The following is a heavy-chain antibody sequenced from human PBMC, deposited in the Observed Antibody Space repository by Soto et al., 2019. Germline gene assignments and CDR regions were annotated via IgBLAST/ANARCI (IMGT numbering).Heavy chain of an antibody. CDR1: GYTFTGYY. Sequence: ASVKVSCKASGYTFTGYYMHWVRQAPGQGLEWMGWINPNSGGTNYAQKFQGWVTMTRDTSISTAYMELSRLRSDDTAVYYCARVSGDYVNYYYYGMDVWGQGTTVTVSS. J-gene: IGHJ6*02. V-gene: IGHV1-2*04. CDR2: INPNSGGT. CDR3: ARVSGDYVNYYYYGMDV. D-gene: IGHD4-17*01.